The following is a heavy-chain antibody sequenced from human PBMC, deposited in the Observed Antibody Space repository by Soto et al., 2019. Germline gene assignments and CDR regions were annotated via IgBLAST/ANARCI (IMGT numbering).Heavy chain of an antibody. D-gene: IGHD3-10*01. J-gene: IGHJ4*02. Sequence: QVQLQQWGAGLLKPSETLSLTCAVYGGSFSGYYWSWIRQPPGKGLEWIGEINHSGSTNYNPSLKSRVTISVDTSKYQFSLKLSSVTAADTAVYYCARGDGSGSYYNDYWGQGTLVTVSS. CDR3: ARGDGSGSYYNDY. V-gene: IGHV4-34*01. CDR2: INHSGST. CDR1: GGSFSGYY.